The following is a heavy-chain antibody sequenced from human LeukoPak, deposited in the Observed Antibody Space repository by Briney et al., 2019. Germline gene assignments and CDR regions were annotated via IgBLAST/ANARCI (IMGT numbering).Heavy chain of an antibody. CDR1: GFTFTSYG. Sequence: ASVKVSCKASGFTFTSYGISWVRQAPGQGLEWMGWINPNSGGTNYAQKYQGRVTMTRDTSISTAYMDLSRLRSEDTAVYYCARDPADYGDNSGDYWGQGTLVTVSS. D-gene: IGHD4-23*01. CDR2: INPNSGGT. CDR3: ARDPADYGDNSGDY. V-gene: IGHV1-2*02. J-gene: IGHJ4*02.